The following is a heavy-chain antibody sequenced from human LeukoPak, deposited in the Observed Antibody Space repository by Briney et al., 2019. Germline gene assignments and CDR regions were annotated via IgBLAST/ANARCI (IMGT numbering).Heavy chain of an antibody. J-gene: IGHJ4*02. CDR1: GGSLSSSSYY. Sequence: SETLSLTCTVSGGSLSSSSYYWGWIRQPPGKGLEWIGRIYYSGSTYYNPSLKSRVTISVDTSKNQFSLKLSSVTAADTAVYYCARGNIVVVPAANIIWGQGTLVTVSS. CDR3: ARGNIVVVPAANII. V-gene: IGHV4-39*01. CDR2: IYYSGST. D-gene: IGHD2-2*01.